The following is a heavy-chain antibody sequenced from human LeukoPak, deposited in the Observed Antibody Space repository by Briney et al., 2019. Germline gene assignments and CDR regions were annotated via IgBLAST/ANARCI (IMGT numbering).Heavy chain of an antibody. CDR1: GYTFTSYG. Sequence: GASVKVSCKASGYTFTSYGISWVRQAPGQGLEWMGWISAYNGNTNYAQKLQGRVTMTTDTSTSTAYMELRSLRSDDTGVYYCARDRSEGYDSSGYPFDYWGQGTLFTVSS. D-gene: IGHD3-22*01. J-gene: IGHJ4*02. V-gene: IGHV1-18*01. CDR2: ISAYNGNT. CDR3: ARDRSEGYDSSGYPFDY.